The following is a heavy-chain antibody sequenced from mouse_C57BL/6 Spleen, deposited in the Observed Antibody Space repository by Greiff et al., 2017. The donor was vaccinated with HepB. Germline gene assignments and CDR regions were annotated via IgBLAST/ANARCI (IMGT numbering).Heavy chain of an antibody. CDR3: ARGRLYYYGSSSFFDY. Sequence: VQLQQSDAELVKPGASVKISCKVSGYTFTDHTIHWMKQRPEQGLEWIGYIYPRDGSTKYNEKFKGKATLTADKSSSTAYMQLNSLTSEDSAVYFCARGRLYYYGSSSFFDYWGQGTTLTVSS. J-gene: IGHJ2*01. CDR2: IYPRDGST. D-gene: IGHD1-1*01. CDR1: GYTFTDHT. V-gene: IGHV1-78*01.